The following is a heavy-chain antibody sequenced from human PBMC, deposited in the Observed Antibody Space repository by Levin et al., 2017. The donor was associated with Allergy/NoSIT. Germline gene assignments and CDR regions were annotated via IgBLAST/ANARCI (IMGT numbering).Heavy chain of an antibody. CDR1: GFTISSYW. CDR3: ATMRNGASSY. Sequence: PGGSLRLSCAASGFTISSYWMSWVRQAPGKGLEWLAYIKQDGSEKYYIDSVKGRFTISRDNAKNSLSLQLNSLRAEDTAVYYCATMRNGASSYWGQGTLVTVPS. J-gene: IGHJ4*02. D-gene: IGHD1-26*01. V-gene: IGHV3-7*01. CDR2: IKQDGSEK.